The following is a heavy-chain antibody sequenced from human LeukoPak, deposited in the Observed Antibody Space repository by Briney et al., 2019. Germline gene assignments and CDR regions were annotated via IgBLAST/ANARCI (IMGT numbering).Heavy chain of an antibody. CDR2: ILYDGNNK. Sequence: GGSLRLSCAASGFTFSAYTMHWVRQAPGKGLEWVALILYDGNNKYYADSVKGRFTISRDNSKNTLYLQMNSLRAEDTAVYYCARDRGDYYDSSGSEAFDIWGQGTMVTVSS. V-gene: IGHV3-30*04. CDR1: GFTFSAYT. CDR3: ARDRGDYYDSSGSEAFDI. J-gene: IGHJ3*02. D-gene: IGHD3-22*01.